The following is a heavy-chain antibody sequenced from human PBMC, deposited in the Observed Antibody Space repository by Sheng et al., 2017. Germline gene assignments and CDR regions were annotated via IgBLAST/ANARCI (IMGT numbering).Heavy chain of an antibody. V-gene: IGHV1-8*03. Sequence: QVQLVQSGAEVKKPGASVKVSCKASGYTFTSYDINWVRQATGQGLEWMGWMNPNSGNTGYAQKFQGRVTITRNTSISTAYMELSSLRSEDTAVYCCARVPYCSSTSCYDGYYYYYMDVWGKGTTVTVSS. J-gene: IGHJ6*03. D-gene: IGHD2-2*01. CDR1: GYTFTSYD. CDR2: MNPNSGNT. CDR3: ARVPYCSSTSCYDGYYYYYMDV.